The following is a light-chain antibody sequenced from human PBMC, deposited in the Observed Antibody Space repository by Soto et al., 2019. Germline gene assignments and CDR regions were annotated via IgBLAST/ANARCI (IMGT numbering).Light chain of an antibody. CDR1: QSISSN. Sequence: EIAITQSPATLSVSPLEIATLSFRASQSISSNLAWYQQKPGQAPRLLIYDASKRATGIPARFSGSGSGTDFTLTISSLQTDDFATYYCQQYNDYWKFGKGTKVDIK. V-gene: IGKV3D-15*01. CDR2: DAS. CDR3: QQYNDYWK. J-gene: IGKJ1*01.